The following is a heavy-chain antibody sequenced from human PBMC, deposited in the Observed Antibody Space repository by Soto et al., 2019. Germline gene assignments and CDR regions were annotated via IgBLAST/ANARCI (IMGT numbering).Heavy chain of an antibody. CDR2: IRSRSNGYAT. CDR3: SRPGYINYDSDY. J-gene: IGHJ4*02. D-gene: IGHD5-12*01. CDR1: GFNLRGSV. Sequence: GALRISCAGSGFNLRGSVIYWVRQPSGKGLEWVGRIRSRSNGYATAYAASVGGRVTXSXXDXXXTXYXXXNSLKTEDTALYSCSRPGYINYDSDYWGQGT. V-gene: IGHV3-73*01.